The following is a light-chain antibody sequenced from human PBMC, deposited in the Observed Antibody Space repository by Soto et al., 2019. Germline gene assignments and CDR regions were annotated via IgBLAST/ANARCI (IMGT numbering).Light chain of an antibody. CDR1: QSITTF. CDR3: QQTYIIPQT. Sequence: DIQLTQSPSSLSASVGDRVIITCRASQSITTFLNWYQQKPGKAPNLLIYETSSLQTGVPSRFSGDGSGTGFTLTISSLQPEDFANYYCQQTYIIPQTFGQGTKVEIK. CDR2: ETS. J-gene: IGKJ2*01. V-gene: IGKV1-39*01.